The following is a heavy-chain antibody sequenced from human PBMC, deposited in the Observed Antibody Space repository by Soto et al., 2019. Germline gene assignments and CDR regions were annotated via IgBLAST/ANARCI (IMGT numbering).Heavy chain of an antibody. CDR1: GGSISSFS. CDR3: ATTIYSSGCSRDY. J-gene: IGHJ4*02. CDR2: IFYGGNT. D-gene: IGHD6-19*01. V-gene: IGHV4-59*04. Sequence: SETLSLTCSVIGGSISSFSWNWIRQAPGRGLEWIGCIFYGGNTYYNPSLKSRVTMSADSSKNQFSLNLNSVTAADTAVYYCATTIYSSGCSRDYWGQGTLVTVS.